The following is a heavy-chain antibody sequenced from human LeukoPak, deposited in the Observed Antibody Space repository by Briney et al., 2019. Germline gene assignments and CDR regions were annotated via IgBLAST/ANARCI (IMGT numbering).Heavy chain of an antibody. V-gene: IGHV3-23*01. J-gene: IGHJ4*02. Sequence: GGSLRLSCAASGFTFRSYGMSWVRQAPGKGLEWVSAIGSSGGSTYYADSVKGRFTISRDNSKSTLYLQMNSLRAEDTAVYYCAKHYDSKSFDYWGQGTLVTVSS. CDR3: AKHYDSKSFDY. CDR2: IGSSGGST. D-gene: IGHD3-22*01. CDR1: GFTFRSYG.